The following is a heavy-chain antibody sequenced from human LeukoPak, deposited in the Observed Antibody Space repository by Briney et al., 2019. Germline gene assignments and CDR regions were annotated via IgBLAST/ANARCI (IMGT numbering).Heavy chain of an antibody. Sequence: SGTLSLTCPFSGYPISSGYYWGWIRRPPGKGLEWIGGFYHSGSTYYNPSLKSRVTISVDTSKNQFSLKLSSVTAADTAVYYCARGRVYYDTLTGYYYFDYWGQGTLVTVSS. J-gene: IGHJ4*02. CDR2: FYHSGST. D-gene: IGHD3-9*01. CDR3: ARGRVYYDTLTGYYYFDY. CDR1: GYPISSGYY. V-gene: IGHV4-38-2*02.